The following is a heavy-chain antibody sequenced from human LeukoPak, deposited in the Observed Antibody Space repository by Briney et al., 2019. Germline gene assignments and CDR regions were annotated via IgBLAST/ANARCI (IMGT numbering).Heavy chain of an antibody. Sequence: KPSETLSLTCAVYGGSFSGYYWSWIRQPPGKGLEWIGEINHSGSTNYNPSLKSRVTISVDTSKNQFSLKLSSVTAADTAVYYCAREGVHTIFGVVITWYGMDVWGQGTMVTVSS. J-gene: IGHJ6*02. V-gene: IGHV4-34*01. CDR3: AREGVHTIFGVVITWYGMDV. CDR2: INHSGST. CDR1: GGSFSGYY. D-gene: IGHD3-3*01.